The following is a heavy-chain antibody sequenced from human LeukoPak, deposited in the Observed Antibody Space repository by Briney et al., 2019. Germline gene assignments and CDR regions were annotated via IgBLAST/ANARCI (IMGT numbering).Heavy chain of an antibody. CDR1: GFTFNTYS. J-gene: IGHJ6*03. V-gene: IGHV3-21*01. D-gene: IGHD2-21*01. CDR2: MTGINTYI. CDR3: ARLQKLPYYYIDV. Sequence: GGSLRLSCAASGFTFNTYSMSWVRPAPGKGLEWVSSMTGINTYIYYGDSVKGRFTISRDNAKKSLYLQMNSLRAEDTAVYYCARLQKLPYYYIDVWGKGTTVTVSS.